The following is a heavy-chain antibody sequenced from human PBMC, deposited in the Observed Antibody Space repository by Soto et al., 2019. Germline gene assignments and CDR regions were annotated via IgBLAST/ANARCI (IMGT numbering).Heavy chain of an antibody. CDR3: AREGSSFPLNY. J-gene: IGHJ4*02. CDR1: GYTLTELS. CDR2: FDPEDGET. V-gene: IGHV1-24*01. D-gene: IGHD6-6*01. Sequence: ASVKVSCKVSGYTLTELSMHWVRQAPGKGLEWMGSFDPEDGETIYAQKFQGRVTITADKSTSTAYMELSSLRSEDTAVYYCAREGSSFPLNYWGQGTLVTVSS.